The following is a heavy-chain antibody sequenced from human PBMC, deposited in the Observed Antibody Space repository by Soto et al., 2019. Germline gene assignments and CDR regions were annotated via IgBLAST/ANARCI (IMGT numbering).Heavy chain of an antibody. V-gene: IGHV3-23*01. Sequence: AASQRLSCAAAGSTFSNSTMSGLRQSPENGQERVSTFPRAGGTPYADTVKGRITITTDKSKNTLFLQMNSLRAEDTALYYCAREFGPGSPNYDYWGLGTLVTVSS. CDR1: GSTFSNST. J-gene: IGHJ4*02. CDR3: AREFGPGSPNYDY. D-gene: IGHD3-16*01. CDR2: FPRAGGTP.